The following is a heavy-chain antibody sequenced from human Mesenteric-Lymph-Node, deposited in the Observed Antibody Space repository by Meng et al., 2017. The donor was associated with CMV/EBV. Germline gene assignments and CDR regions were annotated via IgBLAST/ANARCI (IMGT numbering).Heavy chain of an antibody. CDR2: INHNGNS. J-gene: IGHJ5*02. CDR1: GGSFSGYY. D-gene: IGHD3-10*01. V-gene: IGHV4-34*01. Sequence: SETLSLTCAVYGGSFSGYYWGWIRQPPGKGLEWIGEINHNGNSNCNPSLKSRVTISVDTSKNQFSLRLTSLTAADAAVYYCARDFSGSGIYSYFDPWGQGTLVTVSS. CDR3: ARDFSGSGIYSYFDP.